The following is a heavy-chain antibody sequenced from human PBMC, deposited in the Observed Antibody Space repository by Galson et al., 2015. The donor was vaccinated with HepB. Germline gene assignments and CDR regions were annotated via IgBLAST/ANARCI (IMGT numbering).Heavy chain of an antibody. CDR2: INPNSGGT. V-gene: IGHV1-2*02. D-gene: IGHD3-22*01. CDR1: GYTFTGYY. Sequence: SCKASGYTFTGYYMHWVRQAPGQGLEWMGWINPNSGGTNYAQKFQGRVTMTRDTSISTAYMELSRLRSDDTAVYYCARGFASMIANFDYWGQGTLVTVSS. CDR3: ARGFASMIANFDY. J-gene: IGHJ4*02.